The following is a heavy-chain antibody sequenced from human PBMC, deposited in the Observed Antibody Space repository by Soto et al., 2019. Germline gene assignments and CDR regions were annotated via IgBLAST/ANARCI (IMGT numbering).Heavy chain of an antibody. CDR1: GYNFTTYW. CDR2: IYPGDSDT. D-gene: IGHD4-17*01. V-gene: IGHV5-51*01. J-gene: IGHJ6*02. Sequence: PGESLKISCQGSGYNFTTYWIAWVRQMSGKGLEWMGIIYPGDSDTNYIPSFQGQVTISADKSISTAYLQWSSLKASDSAMYYCARPARPRDDYGGNPDGMDVWGQGTTVTVSS. CDR3: ARPARPRDDYGGNPDGMDV.